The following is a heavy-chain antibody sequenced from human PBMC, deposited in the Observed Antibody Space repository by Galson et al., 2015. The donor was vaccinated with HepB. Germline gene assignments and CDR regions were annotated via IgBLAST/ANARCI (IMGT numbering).Heavy chain of an antibody. D-gene: IGHD4-17*01. CDR1: GFTFSSYG. CDR2: ISYDGSNK. J-gene: IGHJ4*02. CDR3: AKDLFYGDSGGFDY. Sequence: SLRLSCAASGFTFSSYGMHWVRQAPGKGLEWVAVISYDGSNKYYADSVKGRFTISRDNSKNTLYLQMNSLRAEDTAVYYCAKDLFYGDSGGFDYWGQGTLVTVSS. V-gene: IGHV3-30*18.